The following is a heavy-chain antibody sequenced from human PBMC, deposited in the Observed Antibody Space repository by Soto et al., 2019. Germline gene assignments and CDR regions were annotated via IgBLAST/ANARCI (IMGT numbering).Heavy chain of an antibody. Sequence: PSQTLSLTCAISGDSVSSNSAAWNWIRQSPSRGLEWLGRTYYRSRWFNDYALSVKSRIIINPDTSKNQFSLQLNSVTPEDTAVYYCARDRGYSGYDPFDYWGQGTLVTVS. D-gene: IGHD5-12*01. CDR3: ARDRGYSGYDPFDY. CDR1: GDSVSSNSAA. CDR2: TYYRSRWFN. J-gene: IGHJ4*02. V-gene: IGHV6-1*01.